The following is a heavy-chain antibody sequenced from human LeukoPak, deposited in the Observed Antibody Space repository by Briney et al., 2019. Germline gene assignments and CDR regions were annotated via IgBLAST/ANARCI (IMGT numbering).Heavy chain of an antibody. CDR1: GGSISSYY. J-gene: IGHJ4*02. CDR2: IYYSGST. V-gene: IGHV4-59*01. CDR3: AREAPWYFDY. Sequence: WETLSLTCTVSGGSISSYYWSWIRQPPGKGLEWIGYIYYSGSTNYNPSLKSRVTISVDTSKNQFSLKLSSVTAADTAVYYCAREAPWYFDYWGQGTLVTVSS.